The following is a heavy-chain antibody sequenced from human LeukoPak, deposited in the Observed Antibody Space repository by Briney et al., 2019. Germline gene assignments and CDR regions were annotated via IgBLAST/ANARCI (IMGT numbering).Heavy chain of an antibody. CDR1: GYTFTSYG. J-gene: IGHJ6*03. D-gene: IGHD3-10*01. V-gene: IGHV1-18*01. CDR3: ARDLAVYYGSGSYVSYYYYMDV. CDR2: ISAYNGNT. Sequence: ASVKVSCKASGYTFTSYGISWVRQAPGQGLEWMGWISAYNGNTNYAQKLQGRVTMTTDTSTSTAYMELRSLRSDDTAVYYCARDLAVYYGSGSYVSYYYYMDVWGKGTTFTISS.